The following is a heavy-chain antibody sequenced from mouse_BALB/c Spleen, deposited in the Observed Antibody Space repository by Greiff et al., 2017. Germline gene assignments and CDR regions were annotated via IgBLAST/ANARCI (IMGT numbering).Heavy chain of an antibody. V-gene: IGHV1S81*02. J-gene: IGHJ2*01. D-gene: IGHD2-14*01. CDR1: GYTFTSYY. CDR2: INPSNGGT. CDR3: TRNNYRYDEGDFDY. Sequence: VQLQESGAELVKPGASVKLSCKASGYTFTSYYMYWVKQRPGQGLEWIGEINPSNGGTNFNEKFKSKATLTVDKSSSTAYMQLSSLTSEDSAVYYCTRNNYRYDEGDFDYWGQGTTLTVSS.